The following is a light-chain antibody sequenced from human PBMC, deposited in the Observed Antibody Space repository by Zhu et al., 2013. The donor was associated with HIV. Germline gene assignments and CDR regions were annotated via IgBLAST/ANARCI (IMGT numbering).Light chain of an antibody. CDR2: EVS. CDR1: SNDVGGYNY. CDR3: AAWDDSLSAHV. Sequence: QSALTQPASVSGSPGQSITISCTGTSNDVGGYNYVSWYQQHPGKAPKLMIYEVSNRPSGVSNRFSGSKSGNTASLTISGLQAEDEADYYCAAWDDSLSAHVFGTGTKVTVL. V-gene: IGLV2-14*01. J-gene: IGLJ1*01.